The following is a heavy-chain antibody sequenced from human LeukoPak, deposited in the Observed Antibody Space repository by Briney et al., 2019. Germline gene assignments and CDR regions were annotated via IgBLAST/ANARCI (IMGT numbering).Heavy chain of an antibody. CDR1: GYPFTTSW. V-gene: IGHV5-51*01. CDR3: ARRGEAMDPFDY. Sequence: GESLKISCQGFGYPFTTSWIGWVRQLPGKGLEWTAIIYAGNSDAKYIPSFQGQVSISTDRSISTAYLHWSSLKASDTAVYYCARRGEAMDPFDYWGQGTLVTVSS. D-gene: IGHD5-18*01. CDR2: IYAGNSDA. J-gene: IGHJ4*02.